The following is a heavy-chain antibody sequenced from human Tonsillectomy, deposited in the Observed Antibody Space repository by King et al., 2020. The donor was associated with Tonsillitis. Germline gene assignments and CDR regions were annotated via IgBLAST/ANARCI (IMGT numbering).Heavy chain of an antibody. J-gene: IGHJ1*01. CDR1: GYSFTSYW. CDR2: IYPGDSDT. D-gene: IGHD6-19*01. V-gene: IGHV5-51*01. CDR3: ARGHSSGWYAQYFQH. Sequence: VQLVQSGAEVKKPGESLKISCKGSGYSFTSYWIGWVRQMPGKGLERMGIIYPGDSDTRYSPSFQGQVTISADKSISTAYLQWSSLKASDIAMYYCARGHSSGWYAQYFQHWGQGTLVTVSS.